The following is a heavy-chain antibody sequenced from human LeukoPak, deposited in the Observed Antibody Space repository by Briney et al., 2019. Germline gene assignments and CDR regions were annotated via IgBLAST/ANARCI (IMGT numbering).Heavy chain of an antibody. V-gene: IGHV3-64D*08. Sequence: GGSLRLSCSASGFTFSGYAMHWVRQAPGKGLEYVSGITSNWGSTYLADSVKGRFSISRDNSKNTLYLQMTSLRAEDTAVYYCVKDHGYSSAWYVLGFDYWGQGTLVTVPS. D-gene: IGHD6-19*01. CDR2: ITSNWGST. CDR1: GFTFSGYA. CDR3: VKDHGYSSAWYVLGFDY. J-gene: IGHJ4*02.